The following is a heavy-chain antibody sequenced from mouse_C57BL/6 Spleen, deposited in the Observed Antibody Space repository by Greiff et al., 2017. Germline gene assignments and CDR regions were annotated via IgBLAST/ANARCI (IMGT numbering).Heavy chain of an antibody. CDR2: IDPSDSYT. CDR3: ARGGGLRNFDY. CDR1: GYTFTSYW. V-gene: IGHV1-69*01. J-gene: IGHJ2*01. Sequence: QVQLQQPGAELVMPGASVKLSCKASGYTFTSYWMHWVKQRPGQGLEWIGEIDPSDSYTNYNQKFKGKSTLTVDKSSSTAYMQLSSLTSEDSAVYYCARGGGLRNFDYWGQGTTLTVSS. D-gene: IGHD1-1*01.